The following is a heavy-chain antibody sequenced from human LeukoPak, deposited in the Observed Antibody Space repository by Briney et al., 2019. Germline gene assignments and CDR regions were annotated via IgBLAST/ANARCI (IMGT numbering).Heavy chain of an antibody. CDR1: GYTFISHE. J-gene: IGHJ4*02. Sequence: ASVKVSCKASGYTFISHEINWVRQAGQGLEWMGYMTPNSGNTGYAQKLQGRVTLTRSTSISTAYMELSSLTSEDTAVYYCVRGLYWGQGTLVTVSS. CDR2: MTPNSGNT. CDR3: VRGLY. V-gene: IGHV1-8*01.